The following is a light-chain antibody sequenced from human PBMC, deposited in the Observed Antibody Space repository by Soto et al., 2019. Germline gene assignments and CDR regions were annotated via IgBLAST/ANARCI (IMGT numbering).Light chain of an antibody. CDR2: GSS. V-gene: IGKV3-15*01. CDR3: QQYYNWRPR. J-gene: IGKJ1*01. CDR1: QSVGSD. Sequence: EIVMTQSPATLSVSPGERATLSCRASQSVGSDLAWYQQKPGQPPRLLIYGSSTRATGVPARFSGSGSGTEFTLTISRLKSEDFAVYYCQQYYNWRPRFGQGTKVDIK.